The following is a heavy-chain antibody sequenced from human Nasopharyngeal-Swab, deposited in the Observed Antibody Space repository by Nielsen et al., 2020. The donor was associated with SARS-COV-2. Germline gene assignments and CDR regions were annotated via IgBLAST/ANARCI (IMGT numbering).Heavy chain of an antibody. Sequence: GESLKISCAASGFTFSNAWMSWVRQAPGKGLEWVGRIKSKTDGGTTDYAAPVKGRFTISRDDSKNTLYLQMYSLKTEDTAVYYCTTDPSLLWFGELFYYYGMDVWGQGTTVTVSS. D-gene: IGHD3-10*01. CDR2: IKSKTDGGTT. V-gene: IGHV3-15*01. J-gene: IGHJ6*02. CDR3: TTDPSLLWFGELFYYYGMDV. CDR1: GFTFSNAW.